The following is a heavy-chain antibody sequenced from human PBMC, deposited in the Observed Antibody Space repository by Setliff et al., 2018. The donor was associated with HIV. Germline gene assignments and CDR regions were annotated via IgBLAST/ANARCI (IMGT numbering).Heavy chain of an antibody. CDR2: INHSGST. CDR3: ARLVEAYDSSGYFFNWFDP. D-gene: IGHD3-22*01. V-gene: IGHV4-34*01. J-gene: IGHJ5*02. Sequence: PSETLSLTCAVYGGSFSAYHWSWIRQTPGKGLEWLGEINHSGSTAYNLALESRVSISVDKSKNQFSLKLSSVTAADTAVYYCARLVEAYDSSGYFFNWFDPWGQGTLVPVSS. CDR1: GGSFSAYH.